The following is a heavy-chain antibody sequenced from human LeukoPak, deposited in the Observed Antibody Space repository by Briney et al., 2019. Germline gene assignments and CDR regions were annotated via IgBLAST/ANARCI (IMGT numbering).Heavy chain of an antibody. Sequence: SETLSLTCTVSGGSIINYYWSWIRQPPGKGLEWIGYIYYSGSTNYNPSLKSRVTMSVDTSKNQFSLKLSSMTAADTAVYYCARIGSRSSDYRYYYMDVWGKGTTVTISS. J-gene: IGHJ6*03. CDR2: IYYSGST. CDR3: ARIGSRSSDYRYYYMDV. D-gene: IGHD6-6*01. CDR1: GGSIINYY. V-gene: IGHV4-59*01.